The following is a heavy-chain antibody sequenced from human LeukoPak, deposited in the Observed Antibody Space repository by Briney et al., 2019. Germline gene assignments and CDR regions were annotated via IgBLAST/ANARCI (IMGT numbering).Heavy chain of an antibody. J-gene: IGHJ5*02. Sequence: GESLKISCKGSGYSFTSYWIGWVRPMPGKGLEWMGIIYPGGSDTKYSPSFQGQVTISADKSISTAYLQWNSLKASDTAMYYCARAEVIMVRGVLSPPYNWFDPWGQGTLVTVSS. CDR3: ARAEVIMVRGVLSPPYNWFDP. V-gene: IGHV5-51*01. CDR2: IYPGGSDT. CDR1: GYSFTSYW. D-gene: IGHD3-10*01.